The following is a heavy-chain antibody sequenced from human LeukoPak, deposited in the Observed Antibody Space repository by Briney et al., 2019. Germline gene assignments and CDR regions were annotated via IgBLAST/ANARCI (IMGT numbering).Heavy chain of an antibody. J-gene: IGHJ3*02. CDR1: GGSISSGGYS. V-gene: IGHV4-30-2*01. Sequence: SETLSLTCAVSGGSISSGGYSWSWIRQPLGKGLEWIGYIYHSGSTYYNPSLKSRVTISVDRSKNQFSLKLSSVTAADTAVYYCARTYCGGDCYSFGAFDIWGQGTMVTVSS. D-gene: IGHD2-21*02. CDR3: ARTYCGGDCYSFGAFDI. CDR2: IYHSGST.